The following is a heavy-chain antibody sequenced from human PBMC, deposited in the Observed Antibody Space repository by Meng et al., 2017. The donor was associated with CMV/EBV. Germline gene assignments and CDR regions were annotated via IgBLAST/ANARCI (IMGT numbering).Heavy chain of an antibody. CDR1: GCSISSSSYY. D-gene: IGHD3-22*01. V-gene: IGHV4-39*01. Sequence: SETLSLTCTVSGCSISSSSYYWGWLRQPPGMGLEWIGSVYYSASTYYNPSIKRRVTISVDTSKHRFSLKLSSVTAADTAVYYCSTLVIRGCLLYGDCYDYGMDVWGQGTTVTVSS. J-gene: IGHJ6*02. CDR2: VYYSAST. CDR3: STLVIRGCLLYGDCYDYGMDV.